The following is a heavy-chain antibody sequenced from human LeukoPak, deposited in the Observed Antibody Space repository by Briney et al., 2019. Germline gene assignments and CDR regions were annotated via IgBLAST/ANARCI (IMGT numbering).Heavy chain of an antibody. D-gene: IGHD6-13*01. CDR2: ISSSSSTI. CDR3: AILVAEQQLFYPLDY. Sequence: GGSLRLSCAASGFTFSSYSMNWVRQAPGKGLEWVSYISSSSSTIYYADSVKGRFTISRDNAKNSLYLQMNSLRAEDTAAYYCAILVAEQQLFYPLDYWGQGTLVTVSS. CDR1: GFTFSSYS. J-gene: IGHJ4*02. V-gene: IGHV3-48*01.